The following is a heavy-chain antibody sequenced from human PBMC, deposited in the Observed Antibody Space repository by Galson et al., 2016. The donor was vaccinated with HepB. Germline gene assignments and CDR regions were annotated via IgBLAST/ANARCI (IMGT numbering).Heavy chain of an antibody. D-gene: IGHD4-23*01. CDR3: ARDSDGGRSYYYYGMDV. CDR1: GYTFTSYY. CDR2: INPSGGNT. Sequence: SVKVSCKASGYTFTSYYIHWVRQAPGQGLEWMGIINPSGGNTSYAQNFQGRVSMTRDTSTSAVYMQLSSLRSEDTAVYFCARDSDGGRSYYYYGMDVWGQGTTVTVSS. J-gene: IGHJ6*02. V-gene: IGHV1-46*01.